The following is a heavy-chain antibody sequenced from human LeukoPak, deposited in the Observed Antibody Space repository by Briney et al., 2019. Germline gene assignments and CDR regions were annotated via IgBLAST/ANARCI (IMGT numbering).Heavy chain of an antibody. CDR1: GYTFTSYA. V-gene: IGHV7-4-1*02. Sequence: ASVKVSCKASGYTFTSYAMNWVRQAPGQGLEWMGWINTNTGNPTYAQGFTGRFVFSLDTSVSTAYLQISSLKAEDTAVYYCAREYYDYVWGSYRYPQVSDYWGQGTLVTVSS. CDR2: INTNTGNP. J-gene: IGHJ4*02. CDR3: AREYYDYVWGSYRYPQVSDY. D-gene: IGHD3-16*02.